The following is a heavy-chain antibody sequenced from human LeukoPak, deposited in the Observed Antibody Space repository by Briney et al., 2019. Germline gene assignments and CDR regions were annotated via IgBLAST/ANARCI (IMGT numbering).Heavy chain of an antibody. CDR3: ARDRAGSFNDAFDI. Sequence: PGGSLRLSCAASGFTLSVYAVTWVRQAPGQGLEWVSVITGTAGSTYYADSVKGRYTISRDNYKNTVYLQMNSLRAEDTAVYYCARDRAGSFNDAFDICGQGTMVTVSS. D-gene: IGHD1-26*01. CDR2: ITGTAGST. J-gene: IGHJ3*02. V-gene: IGHV3-23*01. CDR1: GFTLSVYA.